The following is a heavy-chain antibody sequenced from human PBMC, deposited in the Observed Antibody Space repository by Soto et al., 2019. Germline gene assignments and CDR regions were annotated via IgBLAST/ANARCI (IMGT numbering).Heavy chain of an antibody. D-gene: IGHD1-26*01. CDR3: ARGRRRSGSAPSPRDAFDI. CDR1: GGTFSSYA. CDR2: IIPIFGTA. J-gene: IGHJ3*02. V-gene: IGHV1-69*13. Sequence: ASVKVSCKASGGTFSSYAISWVRQAPGQGLEWMGGIIPIFGTANYAQKFQGRVTITADESTSTAYMELSSLRSEDTAVYYCARGRRRSGSAPSPRDAFDIWGQGTMVTVSS.